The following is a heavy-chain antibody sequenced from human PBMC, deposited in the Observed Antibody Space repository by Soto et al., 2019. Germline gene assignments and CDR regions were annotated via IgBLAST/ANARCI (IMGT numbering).Heavy chain of an antibody. CDR1: GYTFTSYG. Sequence: QVQLVQSGVEVKKPGASVKVSCKASGYTFTSYGISWVRQAPGQGVEWMGWISAYSGNTNYAQKLQGRVTMTTDTATSSGYRELRSQRSGDRAVYEWARDGASGSGSAWGQGTLVTVSS. CDR2: ISAYSGNT. J-gene: IGHJ5*02. V-gene: IGHV1-18*01. CDR3: ARDGASGSGSA. D-gene: IGHD3-10*01.